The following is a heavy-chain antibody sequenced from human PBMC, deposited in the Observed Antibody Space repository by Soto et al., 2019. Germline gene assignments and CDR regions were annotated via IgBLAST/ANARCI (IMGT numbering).Heavy chain of an antibody. CDR2: IYHSGST. CDR1: GYSISSGYY. Sequence: SETLSLTCAVSGYSISSGYYWGWIRQPPGKGLEWIGSIYHSGSTYYNPSLKSRVSISVDTSKNQFSLRLSSVTAADTAMYYCARRHSSSWYGLDFWGQGIQVTVSS. J-gene: IGHJ4*02. V-gene: IGHV4-38-2*01. CDR3: ARRHSSSWYGLDF. D-gene: IGHD6-13*01.